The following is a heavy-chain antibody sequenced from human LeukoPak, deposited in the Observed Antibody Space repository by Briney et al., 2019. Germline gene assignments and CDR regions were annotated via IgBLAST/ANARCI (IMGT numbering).Heavy chain of an antibody. D-gene: IGHD3-10*01. CDR3: ATGEYYFDY. CDR1: GVTFSSYG. CDR2: ISYDGSNK. J-gene: IGHJ4*02. V-gene: IGHV3-30*03. Sequence: GRSLRLSCAASGVTFSSYGMHWVRQAPGKGLEWVAVISYDGSNKYYADSVKGRFTISRDNSKNTLYLQMNSLRAEDTAVYYCATGEYYFDYWGQGTLVAVSS.